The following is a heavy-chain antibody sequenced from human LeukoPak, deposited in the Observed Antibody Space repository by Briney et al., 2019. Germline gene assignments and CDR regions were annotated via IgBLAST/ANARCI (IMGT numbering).Heavy chain of an antibody. CDR3: AREGCSGGTCYFYWFDS. J-gene: IGHJ5*01. CDR2: IKQDGSEK. CDR1: GFTFSSYW. D-gene: IGHD2-15*01. Sequence: GGSLRLSCAASGFTFSSYWMSWVRQAPGKGLEWVANIKQDGSEKFHVDSVKGRFTISRDTAKKSLYLQMNSLRAEDTAVYYCAREGCSGGTCYFYWFDSWGQGTLVTVSS. V-gene: IGHV3-7*01.